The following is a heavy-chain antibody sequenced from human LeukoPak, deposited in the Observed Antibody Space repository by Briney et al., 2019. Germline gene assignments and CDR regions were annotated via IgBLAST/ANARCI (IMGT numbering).Heavy chain of an antibody. Sequence: GASVKVSCKASGYTFSSYDINWVRQATGQGLEWMGGIIPIFGTANYAQKFQGRVTITADKSTSTAYMELSSLRSEDTAVYYCARQYSDILTGYHRGELYWYFDLWGRGTLVTVSS. J-gene: IGHJ2*01. CDR1: GYTFSSYD. V-gene: IGHV1-69*06. CDR2: IIPIFGTA. CDR3: ARQYSDILTGYHRGELYWYFDL. D-gene: IGHD3-9*01.